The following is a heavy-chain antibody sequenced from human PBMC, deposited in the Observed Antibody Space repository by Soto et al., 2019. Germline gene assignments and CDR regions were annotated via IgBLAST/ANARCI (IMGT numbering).Heavy chain of an antibody. CDR1: GGSISSYY. CDR2: IYTSGST. V-gene: IGHV4-4*07. Sequence: QVQLQESGPGLVKPSETLSLTCTVSGGSISSYYWSWIRQPAGKGLEWIGRIYTSGSTNYNPSLKSRVTMSEDTSKNQFSLKLSSVTAADTAVHYCAREWPAAIGKGERLGGFYGMGVWGQGTTVTVSS. D-gene: IGHD2-2*01. J-gene: IGHJ6*02. CDR3: AREWPAAIGKGERLGGFYGMGV.